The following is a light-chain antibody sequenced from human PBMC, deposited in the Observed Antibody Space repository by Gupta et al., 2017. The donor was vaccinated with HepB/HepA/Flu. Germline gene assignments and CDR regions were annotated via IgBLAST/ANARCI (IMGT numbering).Light chain of an antibody. V-gene: IGKV3-15*01. Sequence: ELVMTQSPATLSVSPGERATLSCRASQSVSSNLAWYQQKPGQAPRLLIYGASTRATGIPARFRGSGSGTEFTLTISSLQSEDFAVYYCQQYDTWPWTFGQGTKVEIK. CDR1: QSVSSN. J-gene: IGKJ1*01. CDR3: QQYDTWPWT. CDR2: GAS.